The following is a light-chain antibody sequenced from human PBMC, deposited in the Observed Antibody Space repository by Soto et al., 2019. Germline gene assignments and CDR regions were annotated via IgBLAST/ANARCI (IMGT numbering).Light chain of an antibody. V-gene: IGKV3-15*01. J-gene: IGKJ1*01. CDR3: QQYNNWPRT. Sequence: EIVMTQSPGTLSVSPGERATLSCRASQSVSSNLAWYQQKPGQAPRLLIYGASTTSTGIPARFSGSGSGTEFTLTISSLQSEDFAVYYCQQYNNWPRTFGQGTKVEIK. CDR2: GAS. CDR1: QSVSSN.